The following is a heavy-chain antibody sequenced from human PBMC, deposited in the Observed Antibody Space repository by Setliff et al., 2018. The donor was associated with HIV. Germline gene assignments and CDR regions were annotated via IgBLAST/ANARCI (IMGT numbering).Heavy chain of an antibody. V-gene: IGHV1-46*01. J-gene: IGHJ5*02. D-gene: IGHD6-13*01. Sequence: ASVKVSCKASGYTFTSYYMHWVRQAPGQGLEWMGIINPSGGSTSYAQKFQGRVTMTRDTSTSTVYMELSSLRSEDTAVYYCARVSRIAAAGTGVNRFDPWGQGTLVTVSS. CDR1: GYTFTSYY. CDR3: ARVSRIAAAGTGVNRFDP. CDR2: INPSGGST.